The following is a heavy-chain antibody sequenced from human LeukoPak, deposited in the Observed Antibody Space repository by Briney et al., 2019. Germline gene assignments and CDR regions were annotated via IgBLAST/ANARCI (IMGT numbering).Heavy chain of an antibody. CDR3: ARDHKVRRAGYYYDSSGYYHFDY. J-gene: IGHJ4*02. CDR2: IIPIFGTA. D-gene: IGHD3-22*01. CDR1: GGTFISYA. V-gene: IGHV1-69*05. Sequence: SVKVSCKASGGTFISYAISWVRQAPGQGLEWMGGIIPIFGTANYAQKFQGRVTITTDESTSTAYMELSSLRSEDTAVYYCARDHKVRRAGYYYDSSGYYHFDYWGQGTLVTVSS.